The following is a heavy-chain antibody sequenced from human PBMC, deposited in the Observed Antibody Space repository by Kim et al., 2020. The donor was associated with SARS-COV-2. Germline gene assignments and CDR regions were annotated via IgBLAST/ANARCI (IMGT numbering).Heavy chain of an antibody. CDR2: ISSSSSYI. Sequence: GGSLRLSCAASGFTFSSYSMNWVRQAPGKGLEWVSSISSSSSYIYYADSVKGRFTISRDNAKNSLYLQMNSLRAEDTAVYYCARGENTAMVNRLYYYGMDVWGQGTTVTVSS. CDR3: ARGENTAMVNRLYYYGMDV. J-gene: IGHJ6*02. CDR1: GFTFSSYS. V-gene: IGHV3-21*01. D-gene: IGHD5-18*01.